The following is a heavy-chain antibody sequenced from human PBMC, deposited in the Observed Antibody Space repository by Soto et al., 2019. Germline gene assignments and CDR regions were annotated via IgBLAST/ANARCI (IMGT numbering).Heavy chain of an antibody. CDR2: IIAIFGTA. V-gene: IGHV1-69*05. CDR1: GGTFSSYA. CDR3: ARTRPKHASWFDP. Sequence: SVKVSCKASGGTFSSYAISWVRQAPGQGLEWMGGIIAIFGTANYAQKFQGRVTITRNNSTSTAYMELSSLRSEDTAVYYCARTRPKHASWFDPWGQGTLVTVSS. J-gene: IGHJ5*02.